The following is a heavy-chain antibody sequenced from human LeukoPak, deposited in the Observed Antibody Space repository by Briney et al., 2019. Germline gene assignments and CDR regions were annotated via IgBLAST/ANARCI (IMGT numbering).Heavy chain of an antibody. CDR2: IYTSGST. CDR3: ARDHRYCSSTSCFRRGYNWFDP. Sequence: SETLSLTCTVSGGSISSGSYYWSWIRQPAGKGLEWIGRIYTSGSTNYNPSLKSRVTISVDTSKNQFSLKLSSVTAADTAVYYCARDHRYCSSTSCFRRGYNWFDPWGQGTLATVSS. V-gene: IGHV4-61*02. CDR1: GGSISSGSYY. D-gene: IGHD2-2*01. J-gene: IGHJ5*02.